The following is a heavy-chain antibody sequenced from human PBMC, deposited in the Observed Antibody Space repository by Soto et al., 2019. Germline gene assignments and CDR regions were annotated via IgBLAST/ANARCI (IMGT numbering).Heavy chain of an antibody. CDR1: GGTFSSYA. Sequence: ASVKVSCKASGGTFSSYAISWVRQAPGQGLEWMGGIIPILGIANYAQKFQGRVTITADKSTSTAYMELSSLRSEDTAVYYCARDVSEKGDFWSGYYIGWFDPWGQGTLVTVSS. CDR2: IIPILGIA. D-gene: IGHD3-3*01. CDR3: ARDVSEKGDFWSGYYIGWFDP. J-gene: IGHJ5*02. V-gene: IGHV1-69*10.